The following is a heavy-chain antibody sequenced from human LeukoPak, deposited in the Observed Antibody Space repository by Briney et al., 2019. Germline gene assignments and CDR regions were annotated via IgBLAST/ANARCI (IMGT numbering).Heavy chain of an antibody. Sequence: RGKSLKISCKGSGYSFTTYWIGWLRQMPGKGLEWMGIIYPGDSDTRYSPSFQGQVTISADKSISTAYLQWSSLKASDTAMYYCARHGTVTTLGVAFDIWGQGTMVTVSS. CDR3: ARHGTVTTLGVAFDI. J-gene: IGHJ3*02. V-gene: IGHV5-51*01. D-gene: IGHD4-17*01. CDR2: IYPGDSDT. CDR1: GYSFTTYW.